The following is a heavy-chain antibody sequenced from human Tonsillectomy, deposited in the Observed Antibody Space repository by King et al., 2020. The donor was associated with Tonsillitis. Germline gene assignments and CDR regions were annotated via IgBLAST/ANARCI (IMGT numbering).Heavy chain of an antibody. J-gene: IGHJ3*02. Sequence: VQLVESGGGLVKPGGSLRLSCATSGFTFSDYDMNWVRQAPGKGLEWVSSLSSSSTNIYFADSVKGRFSISRDNAKNSLYLQIHSLRVEDTAVYYCAKDKGAEYYDSGRGAFDIWGQGTMVTVSS. D-gene: IGHD3-22*01. CDR3: AKDKGAEYYDSGRGAFDI. V-gene: IGHV3-21*01. CDR1: GFTFSDYD. CDR2: LSSSSTNI.